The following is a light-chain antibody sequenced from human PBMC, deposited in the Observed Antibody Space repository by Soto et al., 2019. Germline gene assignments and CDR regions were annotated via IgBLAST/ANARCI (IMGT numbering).Light chain of an antibody. CDR3: QQYNSYWT. CDR1: QTISSW. Sequence: DIQMTQSPSTLAGFVGDRVTITCRASQTISSWLAWYQQKPGKAPKLLIYKASSLESGVPSRFSGSGSGTEFTLTISRLQPDDFASYYCQQYNSYWTFGQGTKVDIK. CDR2: KAS. V-gene: IGKV1-5*03. J-gene: IGKJ1*01.